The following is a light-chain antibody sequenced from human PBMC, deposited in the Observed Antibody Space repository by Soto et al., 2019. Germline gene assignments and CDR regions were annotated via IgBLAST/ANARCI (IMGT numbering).Light chain of an antibody. CDR2: AAS. CDR3: QQSYTIPWM. J-gene: IGKJ1*01. V-gene: IGKV1-39*01. CDR1: QTISNY. Sequence: DIHLISSLASLLEIVGDRVTITWRAAQTISNYVNRYQQKPWKAPKVLIYAASTLQSGVPSRFSGSGSGADFTLTISSLQPEYCATYYCQQSYTIPWMFGQGTKVDIK.